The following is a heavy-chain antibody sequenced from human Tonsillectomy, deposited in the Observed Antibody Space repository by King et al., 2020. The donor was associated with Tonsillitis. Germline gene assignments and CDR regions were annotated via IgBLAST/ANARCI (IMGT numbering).Heavy chain of an antibody. J-gene: IGHJ6*02. CDR1: GDSVSSSSAA. CDR3: VRDRIQLWLGIYYYYYGLDV. D-gene: IGHD5-18*01. Sequence: VQLQQSGPGLVKPSQTLSLTCAISGDSVSSSSAAWNWIRQSPSRGLEWLGRTYYRSKWYNDYALSVESRITISPDTSRNQFSLQLNSVTPEDTAVYYCVRDRIQLWLGIYYYYYGLDVWGQGTTVTVSS. V-gene: IGHV6-1*01. CDR2: TYYRSKWYN.